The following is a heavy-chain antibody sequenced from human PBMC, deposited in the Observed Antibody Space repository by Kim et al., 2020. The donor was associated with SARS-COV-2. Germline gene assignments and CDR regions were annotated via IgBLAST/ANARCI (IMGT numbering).Heavy chain of an antibody. V-gene: IGHV3-48*03. J-gene: IGHJ4*02. Sequence: GGSLRLSCAASGFTFSSYEMNWVRQAPGKGLEWVSYISSSGNTIYYADSVKGRFTISRDSAKSSLYLQMNSLRAEDTAVYYCARVIHDFWSGYNEFYYWGQGTLVTVSS. CDR2: ISSSGNTI. D-gene: IGHD3-3*01. CDR1: GFTFSSYE. CDR3: ARVIHDFWSGYNEFYY.